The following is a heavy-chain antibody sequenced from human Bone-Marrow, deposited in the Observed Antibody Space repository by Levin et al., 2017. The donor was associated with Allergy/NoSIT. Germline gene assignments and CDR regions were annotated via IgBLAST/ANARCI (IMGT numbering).Heavy chain of an antibody. V-gene: IGHV3-23*01. J-gene: IGHJ6*03. CDR2: LISSGGRT. D-gene: IGHD3-10*01. Sequence: PGGSLRLSCAASGFTFSNYAMTWVRQAPGRGLEWVSALISSGGRTYYADSVKGRFTISRDNSKNTRYLQMDSLRAEDTAIYYCAKNYYGSGTYRVEDYYYMDVWGKGTTVTVSS. CDR3: AKNYYGSGTYRVEDYYYMDV. CDR1: GFTFSNYA.